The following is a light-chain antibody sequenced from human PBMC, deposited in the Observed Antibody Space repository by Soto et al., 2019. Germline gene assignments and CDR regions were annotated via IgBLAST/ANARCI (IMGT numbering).Light chain of an antibody. CDR3: QQRGDWPWT. Sequence: EIVLTQFPVTLSLSPGERVTLSCRASQSIGKYLAWYQQRPGQAPRLLFYDTSNRATGIPPRFSGSGSGTDFTLTISSLEPEDFAVYYCQQRGDWPWTFGQGTKVEVK. J-gene: IGKJ1*01. V-gene: IGKV3-11*01. CDR1: QSIGKY. CDR2: DTS.